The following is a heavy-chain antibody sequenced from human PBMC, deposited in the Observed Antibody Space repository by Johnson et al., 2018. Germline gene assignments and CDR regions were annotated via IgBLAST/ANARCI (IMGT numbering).Heavy chain of an antibody. J-gene: IGHJ6*02. CDR2: INHSGST. D-gene: IGHD1-26*01. Sequence: QVQLQQWGAGLLKPSETLSLTCAVYGGSLSAYYWRWIRQPPGQGLEWIGEINHSGSTNYDPFLKSRVTISVDTSKNHFSLKLSSVTAADTAVYHCARGGGADYYYGMDVWGQGTTVTVSS. V-gene: IGHV4-34*01. CDR3: ARGGGADYYYGMDV. CDR1: GGSLSAYY.